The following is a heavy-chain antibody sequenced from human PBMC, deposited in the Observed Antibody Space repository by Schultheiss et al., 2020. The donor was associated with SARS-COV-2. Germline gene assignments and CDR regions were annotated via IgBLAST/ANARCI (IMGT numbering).Heavy chain of an antibody. CDR3: APPVNLYSSGSVDY. Sequence: GGSLRLSCAASGFTFSDYAMYWVRQAPGKGLEWVAFISYDGSNKYYADSVKGRFTVSRDNSKNTLYLQMNSLRVEDTAVYYCAPPVNLYSSGSVDYWGQGTLVTVSS. J-gene: IGHJ4*02. CDR2: ISYDGSNK. V-gene: IGHV3-30*04. D-gene: IGHD6-19*01. CDR1: GFTFSDYA.